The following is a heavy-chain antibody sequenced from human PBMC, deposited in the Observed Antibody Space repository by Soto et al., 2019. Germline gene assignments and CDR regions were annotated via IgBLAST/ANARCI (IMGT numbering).Heavy chain of an antibody. D-gene: IGHD2-2*01. CDR3: ATDGDIVVVPAAKTKSFDY. CDR2: FDPEDGET. V-gene: IGHV1-24*01. CDR1: GYTLTELS. J-gene: IGHJ4*02. Sequence: ASVKVSCTVSGYTLTELSMHWVRQAPGKGLEWMGGFDPEDGETIYAQKFQGRVTMTEDTSTDTAYMELSSLRSEDTAVYYCATDGDIVVVPAAKTKSFDYWGQGTLVTVSS.